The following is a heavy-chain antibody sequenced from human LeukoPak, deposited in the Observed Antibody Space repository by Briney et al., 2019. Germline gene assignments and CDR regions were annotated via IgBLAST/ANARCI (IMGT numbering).Heavy chain of an antibody. CDR2: IKRKTDGGTT. CDR3: TTAQGNFWSGYYPLAY. J-gene: IGHJ4*02. Sequence: GGSLRLSCAASGFTFSNAWMSWVRQAPGKGLEWVGRIKRKTDGGTTDYAAPVKGRFTISRDDSKTTLYLQMNSLKTEDTAVYYCTTAQGNFWSGYYPLAYWGQGTLVTVSS. D-gene: IGHD3-3*01. V-gene: IGHV3-15*01. CDR1: GFTFSNAW.